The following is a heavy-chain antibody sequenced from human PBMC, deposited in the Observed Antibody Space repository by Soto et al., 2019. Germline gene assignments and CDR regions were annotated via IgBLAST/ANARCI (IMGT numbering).Heavy chain of an antibody. Sequence: GGSLRLSCAASGFTFSSYGMHWVRQAPGKGLEWVAVISYDGSNKYYADSVKGRFTISRDNSKKTLYMQMNSLRAEDTAVYYCAKDRAIAAAGQSGMNVWGQGTTVTVSS. V-gene: IGHV3-30*18. CDR3: AKDRAIAAAGQSGMNV. CDR1: GFTFSSYG. D-gene: IGHD6-13*01. CDR2: ISYDGSNK. J-gene: IGHJ6*02.